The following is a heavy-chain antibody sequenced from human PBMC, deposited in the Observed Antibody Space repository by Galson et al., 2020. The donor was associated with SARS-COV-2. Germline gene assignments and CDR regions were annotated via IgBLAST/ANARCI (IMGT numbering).Heavy chain of an antibody. J-gene: IGHJ6*02. CDR2: IKQDGSEK. CDR3: ARERASGYCSGGSCYGIYYYGMDV. D-gene: IGHD2-15*01. Sequence: GGSLRLSCAASGFTFSSYWMSWVRQAPGKGLEWVANIKQDGSEKYYVDSVKGRFTISRDNAKNSLYLQMNSLRAEDTAVYYCARERASGYCSGGSCYGIYYYGMDVWGQGTTVTV. V-gene: IGHV3-7*01. CDR1: GFTFSSYW.